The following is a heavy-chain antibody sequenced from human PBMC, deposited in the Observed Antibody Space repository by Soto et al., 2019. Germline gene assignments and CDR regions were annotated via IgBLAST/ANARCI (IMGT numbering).Heavy chain of an antibody. CDR2: INHSGST. V-gene: IGHV4-34*08. D-gene: IGHD6-13*01. CDR1: AGMPSGFY. J-gene: IGHJ6*02. Sequence: PNAVSAGMPSGFYWIWFRQLPGKGMEWIGEINHSGSTNYNPSLKSRVTISVDTSKNQFSLKLSSVTAADTAVYYCARNNRVVRRSSRRPYSYPMDVWCQW. CDR3: ARNNRVVRRSSRRPYSYPMDV.